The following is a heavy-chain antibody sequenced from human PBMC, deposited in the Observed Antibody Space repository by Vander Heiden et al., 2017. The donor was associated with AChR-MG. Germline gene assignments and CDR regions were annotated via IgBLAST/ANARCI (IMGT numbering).Heavy chain of an antibody. CDR3: ARMPEAMDV. D-gene: IGHD2-2*01. CDR1: AFPFSSYA. CDR2: ISFDGKLK. V-gene: IGHV3-30*04. Sequence: QVQLVASGGGVVQSGTSLGLSCQASAFPFSSYAMHWGRQAAGKGLEWLAVISFDGKLKYYADSVKGRFTISRDVSQNTLYLQMNSLRSEDTDVYYCARMPEAMDVWGTGTTVNVSS. J-gene: IGHJ6*03.